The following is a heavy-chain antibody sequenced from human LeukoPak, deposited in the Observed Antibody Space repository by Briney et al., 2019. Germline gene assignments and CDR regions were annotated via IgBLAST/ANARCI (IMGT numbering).Heavy chain of an antibody. CDR2: IYYSGSI. Sequence: SETLSLTCTVSGGSISSYYWSWIRQPPGKGLEWIGYIYYSGSINYNPSLKSRVTISVDTSKNQFSLKLSSVTAADTAVYYCARDTRDYYDIPLGFDPWGQGTLVTVSS. CDR3: ARDTRDYYDIPLGFDP. CDR1: GGSISSYY. V-gene: IGHV4-59*01. D-gene: IGHD3-9*01. J-gene: IGHJ5*02.